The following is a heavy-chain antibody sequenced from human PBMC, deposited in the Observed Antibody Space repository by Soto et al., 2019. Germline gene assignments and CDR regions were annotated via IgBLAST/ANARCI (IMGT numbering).Heavy chain of an antibody. CDR1: GFTFSSYS. CDR3: ARRLHVSGWRHDAFDI. CDR2: ISSSSSYI. V-gene: IGHV3-21*01. Sequence: GGSLRLSCAASGFTFSSYSMNWVRQAPGKGLEWVSSISSSSSYIYYADSVKGRFTISRDNAKNSLYLQMNSLRAEDTAVYYCARRLHVSGWRHDAFDIWGQGTMVTVSS. J-gene: IGHJ3*02. D-gene: IGHD6-19*01.